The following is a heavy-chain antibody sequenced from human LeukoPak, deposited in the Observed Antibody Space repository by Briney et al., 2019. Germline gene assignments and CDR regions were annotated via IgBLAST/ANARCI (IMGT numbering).Heavy chain of an antibody. Sequence: TSETLSLTCTVSGGSISAYYWNWIRQSPGKGLEWIGYIYHTGSTKHNPSLKSRVTISVDTSKNQFSLKLTSVTAADTAVYYCASLADWYYYDDSGYPLGAFDIWGQGTMVTVSS. CDR1: GGSISAYY. CDR3: ASLADWYYYDDSGYPLGAFDI. J-gene: IGHJ3*02. CDR2: IYHTGST. V-gene: IGHV4-59*01. D-gene: IGHD3-22*01.